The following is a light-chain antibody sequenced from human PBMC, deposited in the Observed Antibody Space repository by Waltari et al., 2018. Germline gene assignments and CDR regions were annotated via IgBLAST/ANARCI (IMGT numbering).Light chain of an antibody. CDR2: TNS. V-gene: IGLV1-44*01. CDR3: AAWDDSLNGVV. CDR1: SSNIGRNT. J-gene: IGLJ2*01. Sequence: QSVLTQPPSASATPGQRVTIACSGSSSNIGRNTVNWYQQLPGTAPKLLIYTNSQRPSGVSARFSGSKSGTSASLAISGLQSEDEADYYCAAWDDSLNGVVFGGGTRLTVL.